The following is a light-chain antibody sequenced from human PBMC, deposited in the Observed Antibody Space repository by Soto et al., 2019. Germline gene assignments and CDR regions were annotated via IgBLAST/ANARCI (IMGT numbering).Light chain of an antibody. J-gene: IGKJ2*01. Sequence: DLQMTQSPSSLSASVGDRVTITCQASQDISNYLNWYQQKPGKAPKLLICDASNLGTGVPSRFSGSGSGTDFTFTISSLQPEDIATYYCQQYDNLPYTFGQGTKLEIK. CDR2: DAS. CDR3: QQYDNLPYT. V-gene: IGKV1-33*01. CDR1: QDISNY.